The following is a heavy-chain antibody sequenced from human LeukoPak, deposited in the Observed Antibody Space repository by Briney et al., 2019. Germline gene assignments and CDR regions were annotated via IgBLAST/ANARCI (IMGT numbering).Heavy chain of an antibody. D-gene: IGHD2-15*01. Sequence: GGSLRLSCAASGFTFSSYEMNWVRQAPGKGLEWVSYISGSGSTIYYADSVKGRFTISRDNAKNSLYLQMNSLRAEDTAVYYCARETCSGGSCYYKNNWFDPWGQGTLVTVSS. CDR1: GFTFSSYE. CDR2: ISGSGSTI. CDR3: ARETCSGGSCYYKNNWFDP. V-gene: IGHV3-48*03. J-gene: IGHJ5*02.